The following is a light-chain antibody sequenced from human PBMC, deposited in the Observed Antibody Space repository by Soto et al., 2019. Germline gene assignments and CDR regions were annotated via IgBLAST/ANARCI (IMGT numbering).Light chain of an antibody. CDR3: CSYAGSYTHV. Sequence: QSALTQPRSVSGSPGQSVTISCTGTSSDVGGYNFVSWYQQYPGKAPKLIIYDVTKGPSGVPDRFSGSKSGNTASLTISGLQTDDEADCYCCSYAGSYTHVFGTGTKLTVL. CDR2: DVT. J-gene: IGLJ1*01. CDR1: SSDVGGYNF. V-gene: IGLV2-11*01.